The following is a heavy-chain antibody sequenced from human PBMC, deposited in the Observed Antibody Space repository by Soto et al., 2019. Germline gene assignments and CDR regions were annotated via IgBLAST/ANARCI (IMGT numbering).Heavy chain of an antibody. Sequence: GGSLRLSCAASGFTFSSYAMHWVRQAPGKGLEWVAVISYDGSNKYYADSVKGRFTISRDNSKNTLYLQMNSLRAEDSSVYYCARESGEELRDNYFDYWGQGTLVTVSS. CDR3: ARESGEELRDNYFDY. CDR2: ISYDGSNK. D-gene: IGHD1-7*01. V-gene: IGHV3-30*04. CDR1: GFTFSSYA. J-gene: IGHJ4*02.